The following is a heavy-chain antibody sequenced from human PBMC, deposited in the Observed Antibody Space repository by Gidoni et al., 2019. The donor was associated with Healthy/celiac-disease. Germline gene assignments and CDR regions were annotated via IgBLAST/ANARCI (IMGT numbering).Heavy chain of an antibody. CDR3: ARDRSGLIVYFDY. D-gene: IGHD2-21*01. V-gene: IGHV1-69*01. CDR2: IIPIVGTA. CDR1: GGTFSSYA. Sequence: VQLVQSGAEVRKPGSSVKVSCQPSGGTFSSYAISWVRQAPGQGLEWMGGIIPIVGTANYAQKFQGRVTITADESTSTAYMELSSLRSEDTAVYYCARDRSGLIVYFDYWGQGTLVTVSP. J-gene: IGHJ4*02.